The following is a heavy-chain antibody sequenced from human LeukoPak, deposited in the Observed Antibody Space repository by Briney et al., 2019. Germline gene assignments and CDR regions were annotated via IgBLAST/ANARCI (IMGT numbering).Heavy chain of an antibody. V-gene: IGHV1-2*02. Sequence: GASVKVSCKASGYTFTGYYMHWVRQAPGQGLEWMGWINPNSGGTNYAQKFQGRVTMTRDTSISTAYMELSRLRSDDTAVYYCARGANIVPAAIQPRGLDYRGQGTLVTVSS. CDR3: ARGANIVPAAIQPRGLDY. J-gene: IGHJ4*02. CDR1: GYTFTGYY. CDR2: INPNSGGT. D-gene: IGHD2-2*02.